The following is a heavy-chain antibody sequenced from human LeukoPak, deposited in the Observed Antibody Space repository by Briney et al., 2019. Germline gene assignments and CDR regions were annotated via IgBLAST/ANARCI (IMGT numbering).Heavy chain of an antibody. J-gene: IGHJ4*02. CDR2: LYNTGNT. V-gene: IGHV3-53*01. CDR1: GFTVNSNY. Sequence: PGGSLRLSCAASGFTVNSNYLSWVRQAPGKGLEWVSTLYNTGNTYYANSVKGRFSISRDNSKNTLFLQMNSLRAEDTAVYYRARLTADGRLYFVDWGPGTLVTASS. D-gene: IGHD6-13*01. CDR3: ARLTADGRLYFVD.